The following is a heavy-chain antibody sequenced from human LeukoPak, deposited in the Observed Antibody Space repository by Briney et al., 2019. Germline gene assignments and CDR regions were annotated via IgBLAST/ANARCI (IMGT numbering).Heavy chain of an antibody. CDR2: IYYSGST. Sequence: PSETLSLTCTVSGGSISSHYWGWIRQPPGKGLEWIGYIYYSGSTNYNPSLKSRVTISVDTSKNQFSLKLSSVTAADTAVYYCARDHCSSTSCEGGPAFDIWGQGTMVTVSS. CDR3: ARDHCSSTSCEGGPAFDI. CDR1: GGSISSHY. D-gene: IGHD2-2*01. V-gene: IGHV4-59*11. J-gene: IGHJ3*02.